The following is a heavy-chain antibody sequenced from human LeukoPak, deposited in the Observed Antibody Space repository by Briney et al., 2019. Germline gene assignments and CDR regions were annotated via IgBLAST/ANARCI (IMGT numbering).Heavy chain of an antibody. CDR3: ARDSSEYYGSGSYSPFGY. J-gene: IGHJ4*02. CDR2: INHSGAT. V-gene: IGHV4-34*09. CDR1: GGSFSGYS. Sequence: SETLSLTCAVYGGSFSGYSWTWIRQPPGKGLEWIGEINHSGATNYNPSLKSRVTISVDTSKNQFSLKLSSVTAADTAVYYCARDSSEYYGSGSYSPFGYWGQGTLVTVSS. D-gene: IGHD3-10*01.